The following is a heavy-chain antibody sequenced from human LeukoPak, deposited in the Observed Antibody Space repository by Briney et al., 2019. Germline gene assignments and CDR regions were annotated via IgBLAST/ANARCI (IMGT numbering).Heavy chain of an antibody. D-gene: IGHD3-22*01. CDR1: GGTFSSYA. V-gene: IGHV1-69*13. CDR3: ARGDGNYYDSSGPDY. CDR2: IIPIFGTA. J-gene: IGHJ4*02. Sequence: SVKVSCKASGGTFSSYAISWVRQAPGQGLEWMGGIIPIFGTANYAQKFQGRVTITADESTSTAYMELSSLRSEDTAVYYCARGDGNYYDSSGPDYWGQGTLVTVSS.